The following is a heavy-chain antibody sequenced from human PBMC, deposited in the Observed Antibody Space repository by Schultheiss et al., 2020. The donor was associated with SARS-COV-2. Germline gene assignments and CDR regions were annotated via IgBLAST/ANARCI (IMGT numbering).Heavy chain of an antibody. CDR3: ASCSSTSCYTGDNYYYYYGMDV. CDR2: ISSSSSYI. CDR1: GFTFSSYA. V-gene: IGHV3-21*04. J-gene: IGHJ6*02. Sequence: GGSLRLSCAASGFTFSSYAMSWVRQAPGKGLEWVSSISSSSSYIYYADSVKGRFTISRDNSKNTLYLQMNSLRAEDTAVYYCASCSSTSCYTGDNYYYYYGMDVWGQGTTVTVSS. D-gene: IGHD2-2*02.